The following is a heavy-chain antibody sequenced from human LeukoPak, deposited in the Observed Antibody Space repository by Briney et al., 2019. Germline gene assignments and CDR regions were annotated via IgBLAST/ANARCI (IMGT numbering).Heavy chain of an antibody. CDR3: ATDLFLNYGDYP. CDR2: FDPEDGET. J-gene: IGHJ5*02. Sequence: ASVKVSCKVSGYTLTELSMHWVRQAPGKGLEWMGGFDPEDGETIYAQKFQGRVTMTEDTSTDTAYMGLSSLRSEDTAVYYCATDLFLNYGDYPWGQGTLVTVSS. V-gene: IGHV1-24*01. CDR1: GYTLTELS. D-gene: IGHD4-17*01.